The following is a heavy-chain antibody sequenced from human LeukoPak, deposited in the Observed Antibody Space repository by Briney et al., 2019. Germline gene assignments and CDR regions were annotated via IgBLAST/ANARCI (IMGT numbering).Heavy chain of an antibody. V-gene: IGHV4-59*01. CDR3: ARVGLGSGSSTGYYYYMDV. CDR1: GGSISSYY. D-gene: IGHD3-10*01. J-gene: IGHJ6*03. Sequence: PSETLSLTCTVSGGSISSYYWSWIRQPPGKGLEWIGYIYYSGSNKYNPSLKNRITISVDTSNNQLSLKLSSVTAADTAVYYCARVGLGSGSSTGYYYYMDVWGKGTTVTVSS. CDR2: IYYSGSN.